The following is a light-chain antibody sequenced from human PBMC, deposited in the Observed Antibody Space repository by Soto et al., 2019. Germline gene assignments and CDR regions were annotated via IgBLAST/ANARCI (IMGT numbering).Light chain of an antibody. CDR2: RDS. CDR1: SSSIGSNY. Sequence: QSVLTQPPSASGTPGQRVTISCSESSSSIGSNYIYWYQQLPGTAPKLLIYRDSQRPSGVPDRFSGSKSGTSASLAISGLRSEDEADYFCCSYAGTYTYVFGTGTKVTVL. CDR3: CSYAGTYTYV. V-gene: IGLV1-47*01. J-gene: IGLJ1*01.